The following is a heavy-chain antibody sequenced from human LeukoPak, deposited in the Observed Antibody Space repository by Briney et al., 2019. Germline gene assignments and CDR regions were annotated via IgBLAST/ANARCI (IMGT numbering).Heavy chain of an antibody. D-gene: IGHD3-3*01. CDR2: INSDGSST. V-gene: IGHV3-74*01. CDR3: AKSRVVYYFDY. CDR1: GFTFSSYW. Sequence: GGSLRLSCAASGFTFSSYWMHWVRQAPGKGLVWVSRINSDGSSTSYADSVKGRFTISRDNSKNTLYLQMDSLRAEDTAVYYCAKSRVVYYFDYWGQGTLVTVSS. J-gene: IGHJ4*02.